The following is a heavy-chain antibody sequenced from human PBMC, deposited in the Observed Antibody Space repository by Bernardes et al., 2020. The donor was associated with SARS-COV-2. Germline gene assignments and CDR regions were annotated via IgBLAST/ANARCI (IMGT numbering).Heavy chain of an antibody. Sequence: GGSLRLSCAASGFTFSSYAMHWVRQAPGKGLEWVAVISYDGSNKYYADSVKGRFTISRDNSKNTLYLQMNSLRAEDTAVYYCARGTHAAAGLFDYWGQGTLVTVSS. D-gene: IGHD6-13*01. CDR2: ISYDGSNK. V-gene: IGHV3-30-3*01. CDR1: GFTFSSYA. CDR3: ARGTHAAAGLFDY. J-gene: IGHJ4*02.